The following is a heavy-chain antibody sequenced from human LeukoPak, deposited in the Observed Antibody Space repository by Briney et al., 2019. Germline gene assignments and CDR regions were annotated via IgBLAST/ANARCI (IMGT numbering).Heavy chain of an antibody. J-gene: IGHJ4*02. CDR2: ITPSGGT. CDR1: GYTFTSYA. Sequence: ASVKVSCKASGYTFTSYAINWVRQAPGHRLEWMGWITPSGGTNYPQKFQGRVAITWDTSITTAYMDLSRLTSDDTAVYYCARDRYGDGFAHLDYWGQGALVTVSS. D-gene: IGHD5-24*01. CDR3: ARDRYGDGFAHLDY. V-gene: IGHV1-2*02.